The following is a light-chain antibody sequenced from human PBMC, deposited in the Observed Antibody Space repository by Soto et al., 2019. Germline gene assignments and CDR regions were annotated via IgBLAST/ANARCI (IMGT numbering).Light chain of an antibody. CDR1: QGIGVY. V-gene: IGKV1-27*01. Sequence: DIQMTQSPSSLSASLGDRVTITCRASQGIGVYLAWFQQKPGKVPKLLIYAASALQSGVPSRFSGSGSGTDFTLTISSLQSEDIATHYCQKYNSAPLTFGGGTKVEIK. CDR3: QKYNSAPLT. J-gene: IGKJ4*01. CDR2: AAS.